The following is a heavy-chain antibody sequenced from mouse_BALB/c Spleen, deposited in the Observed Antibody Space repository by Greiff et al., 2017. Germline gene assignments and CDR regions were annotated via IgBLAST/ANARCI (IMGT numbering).Heavy chain of an antibody. D-gene: IGHD2-1*01. CDR1: GFTFSDYY. CDR2: ISDGGSYT. CDR3: AYGNYVGGAMDY. V-gene: IGHV5-4*02. Sequence: EVKVVESGGGLVKPGGSLKLSCAASGFTFSDYYMYWVRQTPEKRLEWVATISDGGSYTYYPDSVKGRFTISRDNAKNNLYLQMSSLKSEDTAMYYCAYGNYVGGAMDYWGQGTSVTVSS. J-gene: IGHJ4*01.